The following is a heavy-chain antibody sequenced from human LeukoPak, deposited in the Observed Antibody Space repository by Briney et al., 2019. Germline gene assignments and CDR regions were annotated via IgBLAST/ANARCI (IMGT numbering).Heavy chain of an antibody. CDR1: GYTFTGYY. CDR3: ARVGGSLSVAGTLWDY. D-gene: IGHD6-19*01. V-gene: IGHV1-2*02. CDR2: INPNSGGT. J-gene: IGHJ4*02. Sequence: GASVKVSCKASGYTFTGYYMHWVRQAPGQGLEWMGWINPNSGGTSYAQKFQGRVTMTRDMSTSTVYMELSSLRSEDTAVYYCARVGGSLSVAGTLWDYWGQGTLVTVSS.